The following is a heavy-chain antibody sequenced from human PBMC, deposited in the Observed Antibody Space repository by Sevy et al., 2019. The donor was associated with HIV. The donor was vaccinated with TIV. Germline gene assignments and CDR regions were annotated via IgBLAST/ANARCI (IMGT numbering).Heavy chain of an antibody. CDR2: IYYSGST. Sequence: SETLSLTCTVSGGSISSSSYYWGWIRQPPGKGLEWIGGIYYSGSTYYNPSLKSRVTISVDTSKNQFSLKLSSVTAADTAVYYCAGQPYDFWSGYYFDYWGQGTLVTVSS. J-gene: IGHJ4*02. V-gene: IGHV4-39*01. D-gene: IGHD3-3*01. CDR3: AGQPYDFWSGYYFDY. CDR1: GGSISSSSYY.